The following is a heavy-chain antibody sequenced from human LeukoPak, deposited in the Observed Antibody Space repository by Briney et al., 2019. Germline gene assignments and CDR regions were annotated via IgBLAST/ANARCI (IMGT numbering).Heavy chain of an antibody. CDR1: GFTFYDYG. V-gene: IGHV3-20*04. D-gene: IGHD3-10*01. J-gene: IGHJ3*02. Sequence: PGGSLRLSCAASGFTFYDYGMSWVRQAPGKGLEWVSGINWNGGITGYADSVKGRFTISRDNAKNSLYLQMNSLRAEDTAVYCCARDETRSGAFDIWGQGTMVTVSS. CDR2: INWNGGIT. CDR3: ARDETRSGAFDI.